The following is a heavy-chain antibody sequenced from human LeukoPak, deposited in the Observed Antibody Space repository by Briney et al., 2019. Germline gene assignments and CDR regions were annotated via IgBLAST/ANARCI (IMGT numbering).Heavy chain of an antibody. V-gene: IGHV4-39*07. CDR1: GGSIRTSSFY. CDR2: IYYSGNI. Sequence: PSETLSLTCIVSGGSIRTSSFYWGWIRQPPGKGLEWIGSIYYSGNIYYNPSLKSRVAISLDTSKNQFSLNLSSVTAADTAVYYCARGLPRRRFDPWGQGTLVTVSS. J-gene: IGHJ5*02. D-gene: IGHD6-25*01. CDR3: ARGLPRRRFDP.